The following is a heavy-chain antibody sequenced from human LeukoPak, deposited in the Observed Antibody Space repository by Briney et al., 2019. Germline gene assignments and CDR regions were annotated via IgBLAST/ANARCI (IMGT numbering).Heavy chain of an antibody. Sequence: GGSLRLSCAASGFTFSSYAMSWARQAPGKGLEWVSAISGSGGSTYYADSVKGRFTISRDNSKNTLYLQMNSLRAEDTAVYYCAKDLIMITFGEGGFDYWGQGTLVTVSS. CDR1: GFTFSSYA. J-gene: IGHJ4*02. V-gene: IGHV3-23*01. CDR2: ISGSGGST. D-gene: IGHD3-16*01. CDR3: AKDLIMITFGEGGFDY.